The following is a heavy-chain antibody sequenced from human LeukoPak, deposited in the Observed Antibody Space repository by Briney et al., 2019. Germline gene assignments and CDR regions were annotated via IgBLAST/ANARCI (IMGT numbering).Heavy chain of an antibody. CDR2: ISAYNGNT. V-gene: IGHV1-18*04. J-gene: IGHJ4*02. CDR3: ARDLRYFDWLLRTVFDY. Sequence: GASVKVSCKASGYTFTSYGISWVRQAPGQGLEWMGWISAYNGNTNYAQKLQGRVTMTTDTSTSTACMELRSLRSDDTAVHYCARDLRYFDWLLRTVFDYWGQGTLVTVSS. CDR1: GYTFTSYG. D-gene: IGHD3-9*01.